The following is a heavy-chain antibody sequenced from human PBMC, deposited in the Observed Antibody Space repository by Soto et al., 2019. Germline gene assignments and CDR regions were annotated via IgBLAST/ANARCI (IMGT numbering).Heavy chain of an antibody. CDR3: VRTASEGAVAPHWFDR. D-gene: IGHD2-21*02. V-gene: IGHV4-30-4*01. CDR1: GASINSGDYY. CDR2: IYYSGST. J-gene: IGHJ5*02. Sequence: SETLSLTCTVSGASINSGDYYWSWIRQPPGKGLEWIGHIYYSGSTYYNPSLKSRAGISVDSSKSQVSLKLTSVTAAETAVYYCVRTASEGAVAPHWFDRWGQGTQVTVSS.